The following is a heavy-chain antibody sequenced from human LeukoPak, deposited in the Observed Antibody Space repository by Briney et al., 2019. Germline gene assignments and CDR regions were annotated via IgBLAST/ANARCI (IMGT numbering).Heavy chain of an antibody. CDR3: ARGGITGTTRVAFDI. D-gene: IGHD1-7*01. CDR1: GGSFSGYY. CDR2: INHSGST. V-gene: IGHV4-34*01. J-gene: IGHJ3*02. Sequence: AETLSLTCAVYGGSFSGYYWSWIRQPPGKGLEWIGEINHSGSTNYNPSLKSRVTISVDTSKNQFSLKLSSVTAADTAVYYCARGGITGTTRVAFDIWGQGTMVTVSS.